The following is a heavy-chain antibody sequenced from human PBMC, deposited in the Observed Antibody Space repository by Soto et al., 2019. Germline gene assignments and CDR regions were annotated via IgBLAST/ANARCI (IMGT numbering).Heavy chain of an antibody. CDR3: ARGDRGGAGSPASYYFSGLDV. J-gene: IGHJ6*02. V-gene: IGHV3-23*01. CDR2: VSANGDMT. Sequence: EVKVLESGGDLVQPGGSLRLSCVASGFTFSEYAMTWVRQAPGKWLDWVSSVSANGDMTYYADSVKGRFTITRDNSNNTVLLQMNSLRAEDTALYYCARGDRGGAGSPASYYFSGLDVWGQGTTVIVSS. CDR1: GFTFSEYA. D-gene: IGHD2-21*01.